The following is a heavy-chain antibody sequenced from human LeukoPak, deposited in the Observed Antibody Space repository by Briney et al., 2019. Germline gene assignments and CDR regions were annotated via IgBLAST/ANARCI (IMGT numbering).Heavy chain of an antibody. D-gene: IGHD3-10*01. V-gene: IGHV3-11*06. CDR2: ISTGSSAYT. J-gene: IGHJ4*02. CDR3: ARDLSGSYMSDY. CDR1: GFTFSDYY. Sequence: GVSLRLSCAASGFTFSDYYMSWIRQAPGKGLEWVSFISTGSSAYTVFADSVKGRFTISRDNAKNSLYLQMNSLSDEDTAVYYCARDLSGSYMSDYWGQGTLVTVSS.